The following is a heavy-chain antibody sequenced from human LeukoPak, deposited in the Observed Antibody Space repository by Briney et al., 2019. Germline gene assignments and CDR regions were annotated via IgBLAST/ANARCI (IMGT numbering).Heavy chain of an antibody. D-gene: IGHD1-1*01. J-gene: IGHJ4*02. Sequence: PGGALRLSCAASGFTFSSIAMSWVRQAPGKGLEWVSAIRSNGETVYNADSVKGRFSISRDNSRLTLFLQMSSLRVEDTATYYCAKGQELDDGVFDSWGQGTLVTVSS. CDR2: IRSNGETV. V-gene: IGHV3-23*01. CDR1: GFTFSSIA. CDR3: AKGQELDDGVFDS.